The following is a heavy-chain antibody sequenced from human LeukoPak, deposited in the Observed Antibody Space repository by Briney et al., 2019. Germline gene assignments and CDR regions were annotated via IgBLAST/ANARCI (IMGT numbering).Heavy chain of an antibody. V-gene: IGHV4-59*12. CDR1: GGSISSYY. D-gene: IGHD3-10*01. CDR3: ARYYYDAFEV. Sequence: SETLSLTCTVSGGSISSYYWSWIRQPPGKGLEWIGYIYYSGSTNYNPSLKSRVTIPVDTSKNQFSLKLSSVTAADTAVYYCARYYYDAFEVWGQGTMVTVSS. J-gene: IGHJ3*01. CDR2: IYYSGST.